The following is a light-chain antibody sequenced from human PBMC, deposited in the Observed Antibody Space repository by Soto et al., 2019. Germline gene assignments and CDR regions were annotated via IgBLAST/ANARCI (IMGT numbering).Light chain of an antibody. CDR1: QSVSNW. CDR3: HQYNSSPWT. V-gene: IGKV1-5*03. Sequence: DIPMTQSPSTLSASVGDRVTITCRASQSVSNWLAWYQQKPGKAPNLLIYKASSLETGVPSRFSGSGSGTEFTLTISSLQPEDFATYYCHQYNSSPWTFGQGTKVEIK. J-gene: IGKJ1*01. CDR2: KAS.